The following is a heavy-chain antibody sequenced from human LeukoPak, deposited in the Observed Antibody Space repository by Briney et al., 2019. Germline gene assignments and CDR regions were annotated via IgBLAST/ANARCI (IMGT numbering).Heavy chain of an antibody. D-gene: IGHD4-17*01. V-gene: IGHV3-48*01. J-gene: IGHJ4*02. CDR1: GFTFSSYS. CDR2: ITFSSSII. CDR3: ARDRLHYGEYEKTFDY. Sequence: PGGPLRLSCAASGFTFSSYSMNWVRQAPGKGLEWVSYITFSSSIIYYADSVKGRFTISRDNAKNSLYLQMNSLRAEDTAVYYCARDRLHYGEYEKTFDYWGQGTLVSVSS.